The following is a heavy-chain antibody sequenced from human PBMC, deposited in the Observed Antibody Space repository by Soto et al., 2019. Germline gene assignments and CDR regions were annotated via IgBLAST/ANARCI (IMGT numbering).Heavy chain of an antibody. Sequence: SVKVSCKASGGTFSSYAISWVRQAPGQGLEWMGGIIPIFGTANYAQKFQGRVTITADESTSTAYMELSSLRSEDTAVYYCARDSGDYYGSGSYSPAPYYYYGMDVWGQGATVTVSS. CDR3: ARDSGDYYGSGSYSPAPYYYYGMDV. CDR1: GGTFSSYA. V-gene: IGHV1-69*13. D-gene: IGHD3-10*01. J-gene: IGHJ6*02. CDR2: IIPIFGTA.